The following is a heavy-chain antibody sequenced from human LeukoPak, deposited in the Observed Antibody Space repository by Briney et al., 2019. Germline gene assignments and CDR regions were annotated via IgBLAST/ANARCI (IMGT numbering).Heavy chain of an antibody. CDR2: ISPNSGGT. J-gene: IGHJ5*02. D-gene: IGHD5-24*01. CDR3: AIQSPSANWFDP. CDR1: GYTFTGYY. V-gene: IGHV1-2*02. Sequence: ASVKVSCKASGYTFTGYYMHWVRQAPGQGLEWMGWISPNSGGTNYAQKFQGRVTMTRDTSISTAYMELSRLRSDDTAVYYCAIQSPSANWFDPWGQGTLVTVSS.